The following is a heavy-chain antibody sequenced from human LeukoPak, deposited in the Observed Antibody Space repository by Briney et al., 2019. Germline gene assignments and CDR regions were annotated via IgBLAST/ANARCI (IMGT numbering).Heavy chain of an antibody. Sequence: PGGSLRLSCAASGFTFSSYGMHWVRPAPGKGLEWVAFIRYDGSNKYYADSVKGRFTISRDNSKNTLYLQMNSLRAEDTAVYYCAKLHYDSSGYYSPDFDYWGQGTLVTVSS. CDR3: AKLHYDSSGYYSPDFDY. D-gene: IGHD3-22*01. J-gene: IGHJ4*02. V-gene: IGHV3-30*02. CDR2: IRYDGSNK. CDR1: GFTFSSYG.